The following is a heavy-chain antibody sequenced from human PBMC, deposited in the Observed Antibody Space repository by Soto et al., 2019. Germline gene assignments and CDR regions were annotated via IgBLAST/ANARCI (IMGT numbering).Heavy chain of an antibody. D-gene: IGHD2-21*02. J-gene: IGHJ3*02. V-gene: IGHV5-51*01. CDR2: IYPGDSDT. Sequence: GESLKISCKGSGYSFHNYWIGWVRQMPRKGVEWMGVIYPGDSDTRYNPSFEGQAIISSDKSISTVYLQWSSLKASDTAMYYCAIGGDWYFFDIWAQGTMVTVSS. CDR3: AIGGDWYFFDI. CDR1: GYSFHNYW.